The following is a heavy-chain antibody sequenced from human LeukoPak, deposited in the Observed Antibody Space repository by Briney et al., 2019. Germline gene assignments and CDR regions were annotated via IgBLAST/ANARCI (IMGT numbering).Heavy chain of an antibody. Sequence: ASVKVSCKASGGTFSSYAISWARQAPGQGLEWMGIINPSGGSTSYAQKFQGRVTMTRDTSTSTVYMELSSLRSEDTAVYYCARSDTAKTQDYWGQGTLVTVSS. CDR3: ARSDTAKTQDY. V-gene: IGHV1-46*01. J-gene: IGHJ4*02. D-gene: IGHD5-18*01. CDR2: INPSGGST. CDR1: GGTFSSYA.